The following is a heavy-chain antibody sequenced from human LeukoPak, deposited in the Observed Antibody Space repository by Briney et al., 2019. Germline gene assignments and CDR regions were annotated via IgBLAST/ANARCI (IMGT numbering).Heavy chain of an antibody. CDR3: ARGGGFDWLLYYFDY. J-gene: IGHJ4*02. D-gene: IGHD3-9*01. V-gene: IGHV1-69*13. CDR1: GGTFSSYA. Sequence: ASVKVSCKASGGTFSSYAISWVRQAPGQGLEWMGGIIPIFGTANYAQKFQGRVTITADESTSTAYMELSSLRSEDTAVYYCARGGGFDWLLYYFDYWGQGTLVTVSS. CDR2: IIPIFGTA.